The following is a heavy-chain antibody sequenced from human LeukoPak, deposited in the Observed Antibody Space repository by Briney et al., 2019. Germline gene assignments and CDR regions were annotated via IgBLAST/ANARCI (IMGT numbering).Heavy chain of an antibody. CDR3: ARGGQGDGYSADEALDF. CDR1: GDSVSGNSTA. Sequence: SQTLSLTCAISGDSVSGNSTAYNWIRQSPSRGLEWLGRTYYRSKWYSDYAVSVKSRITFNPDTSKNQLSLHLNSVTPEDTAVYYCARGGQGDGYSADEALDFWGQGTMVTVSS. J-gene: IGHJ3*01. D-gene: IGHD5-24*01. CDR2: TYYRSKWYS. V-gene: IGHV6-1*01.